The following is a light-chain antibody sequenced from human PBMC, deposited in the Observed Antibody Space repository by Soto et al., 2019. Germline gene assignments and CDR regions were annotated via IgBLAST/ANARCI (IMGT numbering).Light chain of an antibody. CDR1: SGYIDSNY. CDR3: QSYDSNIVV. J-gene: IGLJ2*01. V-gene: IGLV6-57*02. Sequence: NFMLTQPHSVSESPGKTVTISFSCSSGYIDSNYVQWYQQRPGSAPTIVIYENNQRPPGVPDWFSGSIDISSNSASLTISGLKTEDEGDYYCQSYDSNIVVFGGGTQLTVL. CDR2: ENN.